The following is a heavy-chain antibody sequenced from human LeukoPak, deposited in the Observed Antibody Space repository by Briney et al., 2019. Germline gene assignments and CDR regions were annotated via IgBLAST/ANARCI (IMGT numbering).Heavy chain of an antibody. J-gene: IGHJ3*02. CDR3: ARARAPVTRISSFDI. Sequence: GGSLRLSCAASGFTFSSYEMNWVRQAPGKGLEWVGRIKSKTDGGTTDYAAPVKGRFTISRDDSKNTLYLQMNSLRADDTAVYYCARARAPVTRISSFDIWGQGTMVTVSS. CDR1: GFTFSSYE. D-gene: IGHD4-17*01. V-gene: IGHV3-15*01. CDR2: IKSKTDGGTT.